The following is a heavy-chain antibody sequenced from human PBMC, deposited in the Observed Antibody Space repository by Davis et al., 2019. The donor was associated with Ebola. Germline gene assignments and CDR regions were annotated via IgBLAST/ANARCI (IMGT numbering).Heavy chain of an antibody. D-gene: IGHD2-2*01. Sequence: MPSETLSLTCTVSGGSISSGGYYWSWIRQHPGKGLEWIGYIYYSGSTYYNPSLKSRVTISVDTSKNQFSLKLSSVTAADTAVYYCARYVRSVVPAASGFDYWGQGTLVTVSS. CDR1: GGSISSGGYY. V-gene: IGHV4-31*03. J-gene: IGHJ4*02. CDR3: ARYVRSVVPAASGFDY. CDR2: IYYSGST.